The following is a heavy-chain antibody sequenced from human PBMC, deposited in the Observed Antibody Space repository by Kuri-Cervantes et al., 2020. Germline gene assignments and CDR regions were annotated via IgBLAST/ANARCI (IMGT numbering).Heavy chain of an antibody. CDR1: GGTFSSYS. CDR3: GTVFSPIESVAMPS. D-gene: IGHD6-19*01. Sequence: SVKVSCKASGGTFSSYSISWVRQAPGQGLEWMGVFMPLFGTANYAQKFKGRVTITADESASTVYMELNSLRSEDTAVYYCGTVFSPIESVAMPSWGQGTLVTVSS. J-gene: IGHJ5*02. V-gene: IGHV1-69*13. CDR2: FMPLFGTA.